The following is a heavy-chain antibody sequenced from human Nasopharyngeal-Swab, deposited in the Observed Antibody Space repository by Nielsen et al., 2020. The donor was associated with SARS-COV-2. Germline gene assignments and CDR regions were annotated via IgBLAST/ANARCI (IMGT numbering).Heavy chain of an antibody. D-gene: IGHD3-3*01. Sequence: WVRQAPGQGLEWLGWISAYNGNTNYAQKFQGRVTMTRDTSTSTVYMELSSLRSEDTAVYYCARDGGGIFGVNYYYGMDVWGQGTTVTVSS. J-gene: IGHJ6*02. CDR2: ISAYNGNT. CDR3: ARDGGGIFGVNYYYGMDV. V-gene: IGHV1-18*01.